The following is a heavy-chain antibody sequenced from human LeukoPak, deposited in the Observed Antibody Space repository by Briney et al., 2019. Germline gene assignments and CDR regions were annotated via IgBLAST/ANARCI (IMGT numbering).Heavy chain of an antibody. J-gene: IGHJ4*02. D-gene: IGHD3-22*01. CDR3: ARAATIVVVIAYYFYY. Sequence: PGRSQRLSCAASGFTLSSYAMHWVRQAPGKGLEWVAVISYDGSTKYYADSVKGRLTISRDNSKNTLYLQMNSLRAEDTAVYYCARAATIVVVIAYYFYYWGQGPWSPSPQ. CDR1: GFTLSSYA. V-gene: IGHV3-30-3*01. CDR2: ISYDGSTK.